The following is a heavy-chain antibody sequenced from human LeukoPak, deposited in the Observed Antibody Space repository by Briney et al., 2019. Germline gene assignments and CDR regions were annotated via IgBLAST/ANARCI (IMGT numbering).Heavy chain of an antibody. D-gene: IGHD7-27*01. Sequence: GGSLRLSCAASGFTFSSYGMHWVRQAPGKGLEWVAFIGYDGSNKYYADSVKGRFTISRDNSKNTLYLQMNSLRAEDTAVYYCAKDQETGEGDYWGQGTLVTVSS. CDR3: AKDQETGEGDY. CDR1: GFTFSSYG. V-gene: IGHV3-30*02. CDR2: IGYDGSNK. J-gene: IGHJ4*02.